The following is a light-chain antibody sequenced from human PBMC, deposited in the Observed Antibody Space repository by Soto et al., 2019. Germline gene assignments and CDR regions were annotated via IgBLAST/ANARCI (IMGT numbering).Light chain of an antibody. J-gene: IGLJ1*01. Sequence: QSVLTQPASVSGSPGQSITISCTGTSSDIGSYDLVSWYQQHPGTAPKLIIYEVTKRPSGVSTRFSGSKSGNTASLTISGLQAADEADYYCCSFADFTYVFGTGTKLTVL. V-gene: IGLV2-23*02. CDR3: CSFADFTYV. CDR1: SSDIGSYDL. CDR2: EVT.